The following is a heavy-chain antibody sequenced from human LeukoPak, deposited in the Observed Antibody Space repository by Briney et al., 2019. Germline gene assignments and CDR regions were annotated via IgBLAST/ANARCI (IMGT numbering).Heavy chain of an antibody. CDR3: ARFDSSGYPDY. CDR1: GGSISSSSYY. J-gene: IGHJ4*02. V-gene: IGHV4-39*07. Sequence: SETLSLTCTVSGGSISSSSYYWGWIRQPPGKGLEWIGSIYYSGSTNYNPSLKSRVTISVDTSKNQFSLKLSSVTAADTAVYYCARFDSSGYPDYWGQGTLVTVSS. CDR2: IYYSGST. D-gene: IGHD3-22*01.